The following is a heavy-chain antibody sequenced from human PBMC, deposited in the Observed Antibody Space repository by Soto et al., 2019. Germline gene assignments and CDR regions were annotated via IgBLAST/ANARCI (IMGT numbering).Heavy chain of an antibody. D-gene: IGHD2-15*01. J-gene: IGHJ5*02. CDR1: GYTFNKYG. CDR2: ISADSGHS. CDR3: ARTSPFCSGVTCYVFDP. Sequence: QAQLVQSGAEVRKTWASVKGYCKASGYTFNKYGFIWFRLPPGQGIQRMGCISADSGHSEYAQKFQGRVTLTTEPSKSTAYMELTSLTSDDTGLYFCARTSPFCSGVTCYVFDPWGQGTQDTVSS. V-gene: IGHV1-18*01.